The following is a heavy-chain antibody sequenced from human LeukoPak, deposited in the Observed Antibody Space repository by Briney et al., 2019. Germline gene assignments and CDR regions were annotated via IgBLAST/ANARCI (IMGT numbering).Heavy chain of an antibody. J-gene: IGHJ5*02. CDR1: GGSISIGGYY. D-gene: IGHD1-20*01. CDR3: ARGDNWNDVSWFDP. V-gene: IGHV4-31*03. Sequence: PSETLSLTCTVSGGSISIGGYYWSWIRQHPGKGLEWIGYIYYSGSTYYNPSLKSRVTISVDTSKNQFSLKLSSVTAADTAVYYCARGDNWNDVSWFDPWGQGTLVTVSS. CDR2: IYYSGST.